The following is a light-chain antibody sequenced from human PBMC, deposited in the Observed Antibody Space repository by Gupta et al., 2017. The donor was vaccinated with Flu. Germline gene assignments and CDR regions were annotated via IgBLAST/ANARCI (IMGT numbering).Light chain of an antibody. CDR3: QQYDNLPGA. CDR1: QEIGDF. J-gene: IGKJ3*01. V-gene: IGKV1-33*01. Sequence: PSSLSASVGDRVTITCQASQEIGDFLDWFQQKPGKAPKLLIYDASNWETGVPSRFSGSGSGTVFTFTISSLQPEDFATYYCQQYDNLPGAFGHGTKVYI. CDR2: DAS.